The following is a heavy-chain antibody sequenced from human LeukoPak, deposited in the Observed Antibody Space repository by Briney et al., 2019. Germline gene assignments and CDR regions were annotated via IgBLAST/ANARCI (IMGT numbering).Heavy chain of an antibody. D-gene: IGHD5-12*01. CDR1: GYTFTSYG. CDR2: IIPIFGTA. CDR3: ARRDVYSGYDYEDY. J-gene: IGHJ4*02. V-gene: IGHV1-69*13. Sequence: GASVKVSCKTSGYTFTSYGISWVRQAPGQGLEWMGSIIPIFGTANYAQKFQGRVTITADESTTTAYMQLSSLRSEDTAVYYCARRDVYSGYDYEDYWGQGTLVTVSS.